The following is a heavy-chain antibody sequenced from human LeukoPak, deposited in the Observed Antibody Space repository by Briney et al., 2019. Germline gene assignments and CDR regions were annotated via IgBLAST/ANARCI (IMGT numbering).Heavy chain of an antibody. CDR1: GYSFTSYS. J-gene: IGHJ4*02. CDR2: IYPGDSDT. CDR3: ARDYDSSGYHDY. V-gene: IGHV5-51*01. D-gene: IGHD3-22*01. Sequence: AGEPLKISCKGSGYSFTSYSSAWVRQMPGKGLEWMGIIYPGDSDTRYSTSFQGQVTISADKSISTAYLQWSSLKASDTAIYYCARDYDSSGYHDYWGQGTLVTVSS.